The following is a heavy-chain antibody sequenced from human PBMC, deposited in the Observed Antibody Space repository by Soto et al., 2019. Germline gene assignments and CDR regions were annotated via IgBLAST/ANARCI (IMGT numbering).Heavy chain of an antibody. J-gene: IGHJ4*02. D-gene: IGHD6-13*01. Sequence: PSETLSLTCAVSGGSVSSTYWWSWVRQPPGKGLEWIGEIYHSGSANYNPSLKSRVTISVDNSKNQFSLNLNSVTAADTAVYYCARYNAASGTYYFDYWGEGTLVTLSS. V-gene: IGHV4-4*02. CDR3: ARYNAASGTYYFDY. CDR2: IYHSGSA. CDR1: GGSVSSTYW.